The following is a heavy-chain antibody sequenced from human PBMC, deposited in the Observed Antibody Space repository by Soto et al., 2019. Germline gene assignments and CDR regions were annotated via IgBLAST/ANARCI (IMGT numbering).Heavy chain of an antibody. CDR1: GYSFTSYW. V-gene: IGHV5-51*01. D-gene: IGHD1-26*01. CDR3: ARQPPGRYYGMDV. J-gene: IGHJ6*02. CDR2: IYPGDSDT. Sequence: PGESLKISCKGSGYSFTSYWIDWVRQMPGKGLEWMGIIYPGDSDTRYSPSFQGQVTISADKSISTAYLQWSSLKASDTAMYYCARQPPGRYYGMDVWGQGTTVTVSS.